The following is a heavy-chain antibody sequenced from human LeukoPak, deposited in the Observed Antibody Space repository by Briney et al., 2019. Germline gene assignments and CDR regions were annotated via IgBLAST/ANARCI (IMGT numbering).Heavy chain of an antibody. D-gene: IGHD2/OR15-2a*01. CDR2: INHSGST. CDR3: ARSVILYDAFDI. V-gene: IGHV4-34*01. J-gene: IGHJ3*02. Sequence: PSETLSLTCAVYGGSFSGYYWSWIRQPPGKGLEWIGEINHSGSTNYNPSLKSRVTISVDTSKNQSSLKLSSVTAADTAVYYCARSVILYDAFDIWGQGTMVTVSS. CDR1: GGSFSGYY.